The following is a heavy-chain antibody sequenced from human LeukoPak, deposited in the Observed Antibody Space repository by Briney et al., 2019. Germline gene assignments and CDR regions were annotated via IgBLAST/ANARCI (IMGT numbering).Heavy chain of an antibody. J-gene: IGHJ5*02. CDR1: GGSISTYY. D-gene: IGHD5-18*01. V-gene: IGHV4-59*01. CDR2: ISYGNT. Sequence: SETLTLTCSVPGGSISTYYWNWIRQTPGKGLEWIGHISYGNTDYNPSLKSRVTISVDTSKNQFSLKLTSVTAADTAVYYCARDKAHSYGRYFVPWGQRNLVTVSS. CDR3: ARDKAHSYGRYFVP.